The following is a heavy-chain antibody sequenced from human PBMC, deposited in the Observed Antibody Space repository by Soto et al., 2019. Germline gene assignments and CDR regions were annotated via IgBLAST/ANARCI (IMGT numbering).Heavy chain of an antibody. CDR1: GFTFSSYA. CDR3: ARDGRNFDY. V-gene: IGHV3-30-3*01. CDR2: ISYDGSNK. J-gene: IGHJ4*02. Sequence: QVQLVESGGGVVQPGRSLRLSCAASGFTFSSYAMHWVRQAPGKGLEWVAVISYDGSNKYYADSVKGRFTISRGNSKNKLYLQMNSLRAEDTDVYYCARDGRNFDYWGQGTLVTVSS.